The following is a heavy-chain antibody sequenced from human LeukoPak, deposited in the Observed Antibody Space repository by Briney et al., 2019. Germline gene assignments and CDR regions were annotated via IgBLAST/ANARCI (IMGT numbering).Heavy chain of an antibody. J-gene: IGHJ5*02. CDR3: ARDRIVAYNWLDP. Sequence: ASVKVSCKASGYTFTSYDINWVRQATGQGLEWMGWMNPNSGNTGYAQKFQGRVTMTRNTSISTAYMELSSLRSEDTAVYYCARDRIVAYNWLDPWGQGTLVTVSS. CDR1: GYTFTSYD. CDR2: MNPNSGNT. V-gene: IGHV1-8*01. D-gene: IGHD1-26*01.